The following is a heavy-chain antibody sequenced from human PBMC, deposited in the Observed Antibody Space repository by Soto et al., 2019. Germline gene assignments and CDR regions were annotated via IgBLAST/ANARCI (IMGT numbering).Heavy chain of an antibody. Sequence: SETLSLTCAVYGGSFSGYYWSWIRQPPGKGLEWIGEINHSGSTNYNPSLKSRVTISVDTSKNQFSLKLSSVTAADTAVYYCARGLGYYDFWSGYFCPYGMDVWGQGTTVTVSS. CDR3: ARGLGYYDFWSGYFCPYGMDV. CDR2: INHSGST. D-gene: IGHD3-3*01. V-gene: IGHV4-34*01. CDR1: GGSFSGYY. J-gene: IGHJ6*02.